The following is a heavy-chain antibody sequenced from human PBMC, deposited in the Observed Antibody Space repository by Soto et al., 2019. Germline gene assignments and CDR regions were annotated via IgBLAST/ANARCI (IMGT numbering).Heavy chain of an antibody. CDR3: ARDPFLQFYSIDF. CDR2: ISGYNGNT. Sequence: QVQLVQSGAEVKKTGASVKLSCQASGFAFSTYYFHWVRQAPGQGLEWMGWISGYNGNTKYAEIFQDRLTITSDAAASTVHMELYGLRSEDTAVYFCARDPFLQFYSIDFWGQGTLVTVSA. J-gene: IGHJ4*02. V-gene: IGHV1-3*01. D-gene: IGHD2-15*01. CDR1: GFAFSTYY.